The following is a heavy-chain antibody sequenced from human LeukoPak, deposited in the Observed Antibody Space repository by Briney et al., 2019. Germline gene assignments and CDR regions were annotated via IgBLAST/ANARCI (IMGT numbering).Heavy chain of an antibody. V-gene: IGHV4-4*07. J-gene: IGHJ4*02. Sequence: SETLSLTCTVSGGSISSYYWSWIRQPPGKGLEWIGRGYSSGSASYNPSLSSRVTMSVDTSKNHFSLTVSSVTAADTAVYYCTTQSGSYFSWGQGTLVTVSS. CDR3: TTQSGSYFS. CDR2: GYSSGSA. D-gene: IGHD1-26*01. CDR1: GGSISSYY.